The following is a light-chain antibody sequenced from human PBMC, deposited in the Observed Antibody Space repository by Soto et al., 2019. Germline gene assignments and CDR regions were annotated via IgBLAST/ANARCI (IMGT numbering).Light chain of an antibody. Sequence: EIVMTQSPATLSVSPGERATLSCRASQSVSSNFAWYQQRPAQAPRLLIYDVSTRATGVPTRFSGSGSGTEFTLTISSLQSEDFATYYCQQYHIFLTFGQGTKLEIK. CDR1: QSVSSN. J-gene: IGKJ2*01. V-gene: IGKV3D-15*01. CDR2: DVS. CDR3: QQYHIFLT.